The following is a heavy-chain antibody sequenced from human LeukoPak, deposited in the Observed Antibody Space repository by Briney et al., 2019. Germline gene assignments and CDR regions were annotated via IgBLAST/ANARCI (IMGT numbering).Heavy chain of an antibody. D-gene: IGHD2-15*01. V-gene: IGHV3-23*01. CDR1: GLTFNNYA. Sequence: PGGSLRLSCAASGLTFNNYALSWVRQAPGKGLEWVSSITGRGDDTSYADSVKGRFTMSRDNFKNILYIHMSSLRAEDTAVYYCAKGPRVVVADSWFDPWGQGTLVTVSS. CDR2: ITGRGDDT. J-gene: IGHJ5*02. CDR3: AKGPRVVVADSWFDP.